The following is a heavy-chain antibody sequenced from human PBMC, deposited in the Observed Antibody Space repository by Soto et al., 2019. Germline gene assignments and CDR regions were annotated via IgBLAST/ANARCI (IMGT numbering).Heavy chain of an antibody. CDR2: ISRRGETI. D-gene: IGHD2-2*01. Sequence: EVQLVESGGGLVQPGGSLRLSCAASGFTFSGFTMNWVRQAPGRGLEWVSYISRRGETIYYADSVKGRFTISRDNAENSLYLQMNSLRDEDTAVYYCASRNLADCSGTSCLYYFDYWGQGTLVTVSS. J-gene: IGHJ4*02. CDR1: GFTFSGFT. CDR3: ASRNLADCSGTSCLYYFDY. V-gene: IGHV3-48*02.